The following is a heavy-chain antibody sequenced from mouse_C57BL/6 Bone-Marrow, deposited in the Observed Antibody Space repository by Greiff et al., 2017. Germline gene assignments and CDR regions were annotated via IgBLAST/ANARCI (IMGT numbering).Heavy chain of an antibody. CDR1: GFTFSSYD. CDR2: ISNGGNYT. D-gene: IGHD2-3*01. Sequence: EVKLMESGGDLVKPGGSLKLSCAASGFTFSSYDMSWVRQPPDKTLEWVATISNGGNYTYSPDSVKGRFTISRDNTKNTLYLQLSSVKSEDTAMYYCARHSRWLLPLDLDVWGTGTTVTVSS. J-gene: IGHJ1*03. CDR3: ARHSRWLLPLDLDV. V-gene: IGHV5-6*01.